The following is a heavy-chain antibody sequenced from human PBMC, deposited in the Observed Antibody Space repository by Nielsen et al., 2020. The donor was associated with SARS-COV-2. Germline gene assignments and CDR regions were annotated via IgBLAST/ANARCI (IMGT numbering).Heavy chain of an antibody. CDR2: ISWNSGSI. Sequence: GGSLRLSCAASGFPFDDYAMHWVRQAPGKGLEWVSGISWNSGSIGYADSVKGRFTISRDNAKNSLYLQMNSLRAEDTALYYCAKASPDGMDVWGQGTSFTFSS. V-gene: IGHV3-9*01. CDR1: GFPFDDYA. J-gene: IGHJ6*02. CDR3: AKASPDGMDV.